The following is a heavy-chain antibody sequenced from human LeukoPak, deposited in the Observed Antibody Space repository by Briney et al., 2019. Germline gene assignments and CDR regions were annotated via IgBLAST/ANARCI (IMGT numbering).Heavy chain of an antibody. V-gene: IGHV1-69*05. CDR3: AREGIAAAGTPSNFDY. CDR2: IIPIFGTA. J-gene: IGHJ4*02. Sequence: SVKVSCKASGYTFTSYAMNWVRQAPGQGLEWMGGIIPIFGTANYAQKFQGRVTITTDESTSTAYMELSSLRSEDTAVYYCAREGIAAAGTPSNFDYWGQGTLVTVSS. D-gene: IGHD6-13*01. CDR1: GYTFTSYA.